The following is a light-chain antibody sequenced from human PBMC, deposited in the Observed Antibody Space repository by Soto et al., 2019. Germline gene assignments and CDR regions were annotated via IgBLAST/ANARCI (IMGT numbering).Light chain of an antibody. CDR1: QSISSW. J-gene: IGKJ5*01. Sequence: DIQMTQSPSTLSVSVGDRVTITCRASQSISSWLAWYQQKPGKVPKFLIYRASNLKSGVPSRFSGSGSGTEFTLTISSLQPDDFATYYCQQYNAYPLTFGQGTRLENK. CDR3: QQYNAYPLT. CDR2: RAS. V-gene: IGKV1-5*03.